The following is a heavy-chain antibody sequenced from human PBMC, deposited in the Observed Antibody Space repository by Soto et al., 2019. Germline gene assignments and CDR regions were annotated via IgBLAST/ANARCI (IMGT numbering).Heavy chain of an antibody. CDR1: GGSISSGGYY. CDR3: ARGCSSTSCYGNYMDV. J-gene: IGHJ6*03. CDR2: IYYSAST. D-gene: IGHD2-2*01. V-gene: IGHV4-31*03. Sequence: QVQLQESGPGLVKPSQTLSLTCTVSGGSISSGGYYWSWIRQHPGKGLEWIGYIYYSASTYYNPSLKSRVTISVDTSKNQFPLKLSSVTAADTAVYYCARGCSSTSCYGNYMDVWGKGTTVTVSS.